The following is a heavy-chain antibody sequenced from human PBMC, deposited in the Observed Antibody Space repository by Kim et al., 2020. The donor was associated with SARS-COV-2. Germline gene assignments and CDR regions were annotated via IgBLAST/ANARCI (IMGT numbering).Heavy chain of an antibody. CDR1: GFTFSSYS. V-gene: IGHV3-21*01. D-gene: IGHD3-3*01. J-gene: IGHJ6*02. Sequence: GGSLRLSCAASGFTFSSYSMNWVRQAPGKGLEWVSSISSSSSYIYYADSVKGRFTISRDNAKNSLYLQMNSLRAEDTAVYYCARVRGRNDFWSGYYTEYGMDVWGQGTTVTVSS. CDR3: ARVRGRNDFWSGYYTEYGMDV. CDR2: ISSSSSYI.